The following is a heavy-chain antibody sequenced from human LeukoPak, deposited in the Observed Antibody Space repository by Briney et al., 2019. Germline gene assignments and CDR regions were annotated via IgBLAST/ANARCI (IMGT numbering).Heavy chain of an antibody. V-gene: IGHV1-69*04. CDR3: ARGLIVGATTKRNYYYYGMDV. D-gene: IGHD1-26*01. J-gene: IGHJ6*02. CDR1: GGTFSSYA. CDR2: IIPILGIA. Sequence: SVKVSCKASGGTFSSYAISWVRQAPGQGLEWMGRIIPILGIANYAQKFQGRVTITADKSTSTAYMELSSLRSEDTAVYYCARGLIVGATTKRNYYYYGMDVWGQGTTVTVSS.